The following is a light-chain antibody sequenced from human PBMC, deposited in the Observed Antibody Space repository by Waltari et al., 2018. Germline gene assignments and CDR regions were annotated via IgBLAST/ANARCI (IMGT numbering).Light chain of an antibody. J-gene: IGLJ3*02. Sequence: QSVLTQPPSASGTPGQRVTISCSGSGSNIGDNYVYWYPQLPGMAPKLLIYRDDERPSGVPDRFSGSKSGTSASLAISGLRSEDAGDYYCAAWDDSLSGRVFGGGTKLTVL. CDR2: RDD. CDR1: GSNIGDNY. CDR3: AAWDDSLSGRV. V-gene: IGLV1-47*01.